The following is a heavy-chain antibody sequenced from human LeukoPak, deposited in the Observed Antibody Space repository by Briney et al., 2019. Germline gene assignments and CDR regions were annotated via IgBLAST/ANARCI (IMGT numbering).Heavy chain of an antibody. Sequence: SVKVSCKASGGTLSNYAISWVRQAPGQGLEWMGGIIPIFGTANYAQKFQGRVTITADESTNTAYMELSRLSSDDTAVYYCARGLSWWSTPTSSYYYRMDVWGQGTTVTVSS. V-gene: IGHV1-69*13. CDR3: ARGLSWWSTPTSSYYYRMDV. J-gene: IGHJ6*02. CDR2: IIPIFGTA. D-gene: IGHD2-15*01. CDR1: GGTLSNYA.